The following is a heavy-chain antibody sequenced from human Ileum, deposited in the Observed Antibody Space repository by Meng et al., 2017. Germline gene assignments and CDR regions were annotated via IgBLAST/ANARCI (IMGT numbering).Heavy chain of an antibody. CDR2: TYSDDST. CDR3: TRAIYNIVKGYYFDL. CDR1: GPSVNTNY. V-gene: IGHV3-53*01. Sequence: SLSPACPVSGPSVNTNYMSWVRQAPGKGLEWVSITYSDDSTYYADSVKGRFTMSRDTSHNLFYLRANSLRAKDSALYCCTRAIYNIVKGYYFDLWGQGTLVTVSS. D-gene: IGHD2/OR15-2a*01. J-gene: IGHJ4*02.